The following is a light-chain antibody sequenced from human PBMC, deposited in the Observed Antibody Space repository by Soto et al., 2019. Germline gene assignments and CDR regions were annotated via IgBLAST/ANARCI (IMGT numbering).Light chain of an antibody. Sequence: SVFTPPACVSESPGQSISISYAATSSDVGGYNLVYWYQQPSDEAPKHVIHAISNRPSVVSNRFPSSKSGNKASLTISGLQSEDEADYYCNSYTSISTYVVGTGTKVTVL. V-gene: IGLV2-14*01. CDR1: SSDVGGYNL. J-gene: IGLJ1*01. CDR3: NSYTSISTYV. CDR2: AIS.